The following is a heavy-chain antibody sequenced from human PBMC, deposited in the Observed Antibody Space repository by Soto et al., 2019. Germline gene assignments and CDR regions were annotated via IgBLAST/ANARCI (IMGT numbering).Heavy chain of an antibody. J-gene: IGHJ4*02. Sequence: SETLSLTCTVSGGSISSYYWSWIRQPPGKGLEWIGNIYYSGSTNYNPSLQSRVTISLDKSKSQFSLKLNSVTAADSAVYFCARLEGLATISYYFDFWGQGALVTVSS. CDR3: ARLEGLATISYYFDF. CDR1: GGSISSYY. CDR2: IYYSGST. V-gene: IGHV4-59*08. D-gene: IGHD3-9*01.